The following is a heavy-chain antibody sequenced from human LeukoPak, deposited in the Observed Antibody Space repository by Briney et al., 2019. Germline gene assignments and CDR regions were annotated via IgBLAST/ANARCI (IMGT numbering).Heavy chain of an antibody. J-gene: IGHJ4*02. CDR1: GFTFSSYG. Sequence: GGSLRLSCAASGFTFSSYGMHWVRQAPGKGLEWVAVISYDGSNKYYADSVKGRSTISRDNSKNTLYLQMNSLRAEDTAVYYCAKDRPTWPIDYWGQGTLVTVSS. CDR2: ISYDGSNK. D-gene: IGHD5-12*01. CDR3: AKDRPTWPIDY. V-gene: IGHV3-30*18.